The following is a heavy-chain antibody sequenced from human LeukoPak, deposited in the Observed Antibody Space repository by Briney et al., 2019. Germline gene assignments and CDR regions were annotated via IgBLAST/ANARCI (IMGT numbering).Heavy chain of an antibody. V-gene: IGHV3-9*03. CDR2: ISWNSGSI. CDR1: GFTCDDYA. D-gene: IGHD3-10*01. Sequence: GGSLRLSCAASGFTCDDYAMHWVRQAPGKGLEWVSGISWNSGSIGYVDSVKGRFTISRDNAKNSLYLQMNSLRAEDMALYYCAKSGSGSYYSHYFDYWGQGTLVTVSS. CDR3: AKSGSGSYYSHYFDY. J-gene: IGHJ4*02.